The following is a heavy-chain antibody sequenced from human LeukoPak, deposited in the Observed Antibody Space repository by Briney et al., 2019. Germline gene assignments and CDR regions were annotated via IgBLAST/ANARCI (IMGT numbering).Heavy chain of an antibody. CDR3: ARQQQLGDAFDI. D-gene: IGHD6-13*01. Sequence: PGGSLRLSCAASGFTFSSYAMSWVRQAPGKGLEWVSAISGSGGSTYYADSVKGRFTISRDNSKNTLYLQMNSLRAEDTAVYYCARQQQLGDAFDIWGQGTMVTVSS. CDR1: GFTFSSYA. V-gene: IGHV3-23*01. CDR2: ISGSGGST. J-gene: IGHJ3*02.